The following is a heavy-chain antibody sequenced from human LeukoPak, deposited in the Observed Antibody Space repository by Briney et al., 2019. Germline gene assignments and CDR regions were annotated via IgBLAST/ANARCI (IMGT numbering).Heavy chain of an antibody. CDR2: ISGSGGST. CDR3: ANGRESFDY. V-gene: IGHV3-23*01. CDR1: GFTFSNYA. Sequence: GGSLRLSCSASGFTFSNYAMSWVRQAPGKGLEWVSAISGSGGSTYYADSVKGRFTISRDNSKNTLYLQMNSLRAEDTAVYYCANGRESFDYWGQGTLVTVSS. J-gene: IGHJ4*02.